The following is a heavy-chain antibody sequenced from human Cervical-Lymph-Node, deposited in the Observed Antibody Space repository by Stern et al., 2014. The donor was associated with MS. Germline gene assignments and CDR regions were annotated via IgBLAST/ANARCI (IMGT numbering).Heavy chain of an antibody. J-gene: IGHJ4*02. CDR3: ARDTAIAVAGTGFGY. D-gene: IGHD6-19*01. CDR1: GFTFSSYS. Sequence: EDQLVESGGGLVKPGGSLRLSCAASGFTFSSYSMNWVRQAPGKGLEWVSSISSSSSYIYYADSVKGRFTISRDNAKNSLYLQMNSLRAEDTAVYYCARDTAIAVAGTGFGYWGQGTLVTVSS. CDR2: ISSSSSYI. V-gene: IGHV3-21*01.